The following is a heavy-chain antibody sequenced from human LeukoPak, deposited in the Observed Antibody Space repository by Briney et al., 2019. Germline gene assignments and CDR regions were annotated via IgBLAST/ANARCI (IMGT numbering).Heavy chain of an antibody. Sequence: GGCLRLSCAASGFTFSSYAMSWVRQAPGKGLEWVSAISGSGGSTYYADSVKGRFTTSRDNSKNTLYLQMNSLRAEDTAVYYCAGAAIRYCSSTSCLGAFDIWGQGTMVTVSS. V-gene: IGHV3-23*01. CDR3: AGAAIRYCSSTSCLGAFDI. CDR1: GFTFSSYA. J-gene: IGHJ3*02. D-gene: IGHD2-2*01. CDR2: ISGSGGST.